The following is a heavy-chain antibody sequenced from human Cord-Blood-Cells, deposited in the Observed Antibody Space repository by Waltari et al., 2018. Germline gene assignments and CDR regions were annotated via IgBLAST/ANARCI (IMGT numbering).Heavy chain of an antibody. Sequence: QVQLQQWGAGLLKPSETLSLTCAVYGGSFSGYYWRWIRQPPGKGLESIGEFNHSGSTNYTPSLKSRVTISVDTAKNQVSLKRSSVTAADTAVYYCAREQDIVVVPAANWFDPWGQGTLVTVSS. CDR1: GGSFSGYY. CDR3: AREQDIVVVPAANWFDP. J-gene: IGHJ5*02. D-gene: IGHD2-2*01. V-gene: IGHV4-34*01. CDR2: FNHSGST.